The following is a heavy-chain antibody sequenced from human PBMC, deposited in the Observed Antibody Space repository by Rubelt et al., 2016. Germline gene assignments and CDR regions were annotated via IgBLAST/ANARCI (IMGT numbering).Heavy chain of an antibody. D-gene: IGHD2-2*01. J-gene: IGHJ4*02. CDR3: ATGIVVVPAHVPSRDY. Sequence: QVQLVQSGAEVKKPGASVKVSCKASGYTFTSYGISWVRQAPGQGLEWMGWISAYNGNTNYAQKLQGRVNMTTDTSTSTAYMALRSLRSEETAVYYCATGIVVVPAHVPSRDYWGQGTLVTVSS. V-gene: IGHV1-18*01. CDR1: GYTFTSYG. CDR2: ISAYNGNT.